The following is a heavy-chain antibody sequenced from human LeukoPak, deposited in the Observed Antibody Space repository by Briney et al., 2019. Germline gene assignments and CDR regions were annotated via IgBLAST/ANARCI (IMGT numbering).Heavy chain of an antibody. D-gene: IGHD6-13*01. Sequence: PGGSLRLSCAASGFTFSNYGMHWVRQAPGKGLEWVAFVRYDGSNKYYADSVKGRFTISRDNSKNTLYLQMNSLRAEDTAVYYCAKDMGRRSIAVDGPKYRSAWYLDYWGQGTLVTVSS. CDR1: GFTFSNYG. CDR2: VRYDGSNK. CDR3: AKDMGRRSIAVDGPKYRSAWYLDY. V-gene: IGHV3-30*02. J-gene: IGHJ4*02.